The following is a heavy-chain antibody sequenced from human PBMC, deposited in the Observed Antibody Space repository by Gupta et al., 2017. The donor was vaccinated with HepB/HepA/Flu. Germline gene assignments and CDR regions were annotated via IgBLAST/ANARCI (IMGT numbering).Heavy chain of an antibody. D-gene: IGHD3-16*01. V-gene: IGHV3-30*18. CDR2: ISYDGSKK. CDR3: VKSLVGFGGGAFDI. J-gene: IGHJ3*02. CDR1: GFTFSSYG. Sequence: QVQLVESGGGVVQPGRSLRLSCAASGFTFSSYGMHWVRQAPGKGLEWVAVISYDGSKKYYVNSVKGRFTISRDNSKNTLYLQMNSPRAEDTAVYYCVKSLVGFGGGAFDIWGQGTMVTVSS.